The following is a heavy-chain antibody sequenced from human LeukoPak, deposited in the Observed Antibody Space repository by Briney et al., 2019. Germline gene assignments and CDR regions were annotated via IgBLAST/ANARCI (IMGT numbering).Heavy chain of an antibody. D-gene: IGHD2-15*01. J-gene: IGHJ5*02. V-gene: IGHV4-61*02. Sequence: PSETLSLTCTVSGGSISSGSYYWSWIRQPAGKGLEWIGRIYTSGSTNYNPSLKSRDTISVDTSKNQFSLKLSSVTAADTAAYYCARDAHCTGVSCYSPYNWFDPWGQGTLVTVSS. CDR1: GGSISSGSYY. CDR3: ARDAHCTGVSCYSPYNWFDP. CDR2: IYTSGST.